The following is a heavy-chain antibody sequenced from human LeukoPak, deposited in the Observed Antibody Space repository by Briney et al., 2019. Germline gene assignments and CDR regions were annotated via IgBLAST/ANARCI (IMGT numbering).Heavy chain of an antibody. Sequence: GGSLRLSCAAFGFTFSSYAMSWVRHAPGKGLEWVSAISGSGGSTYYADSVKGRFTISRDNSKNTLYLQMNSLRAEDTALYYCAKTPKVGAPNFDTSGQGTPVTLSS. CDR3: AKTPKVGAPNFDT. J-gene: IGHJ4*02. V-gene: IGHV3-23*01. D-gene: IGHD1-26*01. CDR1: GFTFSSYA. CDR2: ISGSGGST.